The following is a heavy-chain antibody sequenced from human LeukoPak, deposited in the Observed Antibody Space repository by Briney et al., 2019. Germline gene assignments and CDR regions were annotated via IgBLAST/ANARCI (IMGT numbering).Heavy chain of an antibody. Sequence: SETLSLTCTVSGGSISSYYWSWIRQPPGKGLEWIGYIYYSGSTNYNPSLKSRVTISVDTSKNRFSLKLSSVTAADTAVYYCARVGYYYYGMDVWGQGTTVTVSS. J-gene: IGHJ6*02. D-gene: IGHD3-10*01. CDR2: IYYSGST. CDR3: ARVGYYYYGMDV. V-gene: IGHV4-59*01. CDR1: GGSISSYY.